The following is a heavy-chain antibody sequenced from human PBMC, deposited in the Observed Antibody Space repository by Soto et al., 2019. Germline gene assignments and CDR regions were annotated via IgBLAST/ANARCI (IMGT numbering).Heavy chain of an antibody. V-gene: IGHV3-33*01. Sequence: QVQLVESGGGVVQTGWSLRLSCVASGFTFRNYGMHWVRQAPGKGLEWVATVWYDGTNKYYADSLKGRVTIYRDNSKNTVSLQMKSLRAEDTALYYCARDGDIEGGRLPKKYAMDVWGQGTTVTVSS. CDR1: GFTFRNYG. J-gene: IGHJ6*02. CDR2: VWYDGTNK. D-gene: IGHD5-12*01. CDR3: ARDGDIEGGRLPKKYAMDV.